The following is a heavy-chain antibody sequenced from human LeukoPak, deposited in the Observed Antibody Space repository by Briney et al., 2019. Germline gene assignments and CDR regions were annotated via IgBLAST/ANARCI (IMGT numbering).Heavy chain of an antibody. CDR2: ISYDGSNK. D-gene: IGHD3-22*01. V-gene: IGHV3-30*04. CDR3: ARGWYYYDSSGYYPPEGFDY. J-gene: IGHJ4*02. Sequence: PGGSLRLSCAASGFTFSSYAMSWVRQAPGKGLEWVAVISYDGSNKYYADSVKGRFTISRDNSKNTLYLQMNSLRAEDTAVYYCARGWYYYDSSGYYPPEGFDYWGQGTLVTVSS. CDR1: GFTFSSYA.